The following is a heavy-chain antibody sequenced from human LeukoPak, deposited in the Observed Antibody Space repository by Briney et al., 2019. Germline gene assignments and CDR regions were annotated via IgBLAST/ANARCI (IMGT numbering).Heavy chain of an antibody. CDR1: GDSVSSNSAA. Sequence: SQTLSLTCAISGDSVSSNSAAWSWIRQSPSWGLEWLGRTYYRSKWYNAVSVKSRITINPDTSKNQVSLQLNSVTPEDTAVYYCARDRNFGGSYNTIDYWGQGTLVTVSS. D-gene: IGHD1-26*01. CDR2: TYYRSKWY. V-gene: IGHV6-1*01. J-gene: IGHJ4*02. CDR3: ARDRNFGGSYNTIDY.